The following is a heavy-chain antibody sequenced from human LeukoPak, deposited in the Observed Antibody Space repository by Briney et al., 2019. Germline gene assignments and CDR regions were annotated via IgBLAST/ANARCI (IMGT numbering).Heavy chain of an antibody. CDR1: GFTFSTYG. V-gene: IGHV3-30*18. Sequence: PGRSLRLSCAASGFTFSTYGMHWVRQAPGKGLEWVAVISYDGSKKYYADSVKGRFTISRDNSENTLYLQMNSLRAEDTAVYYCAKKVPDRSGYLSIDYWGQGTLVTVSS. D-gene: IGHD3-22*01. CDR2: ISYDGSKK. CDR3: AKKVPDRSGYLSIDY. J-gene: IGHJ4*02.